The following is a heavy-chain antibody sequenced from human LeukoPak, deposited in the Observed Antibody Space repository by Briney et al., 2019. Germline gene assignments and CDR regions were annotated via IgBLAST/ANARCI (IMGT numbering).Heavy chain of an antibody. V-gene: IGHV3-21*04. D-gene: IGHD4-23*01. Sequence: GGSLRLSCAASGFTFSSYSMNWVRQAPGKGLEWVSSISSSSSYIYYADSVKGRFTISRDNAKNSLYLQMNSLRAEDTAVYYCAKDFPTVVSDLDAFDIWGQGTMVTVSS. J-gene: IGHJ3*02. CDR3: AKDFPTVVSDLDAFDI. CDR2: ISSSSSYI. CDR1: GFTFSSYS.